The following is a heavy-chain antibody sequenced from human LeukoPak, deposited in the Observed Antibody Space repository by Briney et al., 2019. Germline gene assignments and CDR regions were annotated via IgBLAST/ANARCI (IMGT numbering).Heavy chain of an antibody. D-gene: IGHD6-19*01. CDR3: ARVIAVAGPDYYYYYGMDV. CDR2: VFYSGAT. CDR1: GGSISRYY. V-gene: IGHV4-59*01. Sequence: SQTLSLTCTVSGGSISRYYWTWIRQPPGKGLEWIGCVFYSGATNYNPSLKSRVTVSVDTSKNQFSLKLSSVTAADTAVYYCARVIAVAGPDYYYYYGMDVWGQGTTVTVSS. J-gene: IGHJ6*02.